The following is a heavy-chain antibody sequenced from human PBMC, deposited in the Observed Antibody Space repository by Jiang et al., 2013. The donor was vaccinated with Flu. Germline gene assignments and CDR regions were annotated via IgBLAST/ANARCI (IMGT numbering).Heavy chain of an antibody. Sequence: GASIVDYYWTWIRQSPGRDWSGLDISPIWDLLQWDHQLQPSLRRRVTISVDRSNNRVSLKLTSVTAADTAVYYCARDEGLRLASHGMDVWGQGTTVTVSS. CDR2: SPIWDLLQWDH. D-gene: IGHD5-12*01. V-gene: IGHV4-59*01. CDR1: GASIVDYY. CDR3: ARDEGLRLASHGMDV. J-gene: IGHJ6*02.